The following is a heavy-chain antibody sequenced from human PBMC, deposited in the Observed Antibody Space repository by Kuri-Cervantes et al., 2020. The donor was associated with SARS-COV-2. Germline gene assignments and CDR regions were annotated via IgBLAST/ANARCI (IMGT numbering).Heavy chain of an antibody. J-gene: IGHJ5*02. Sequence: SETLSLTCTVSGGSISSSSYYWGWIRQPPGKGLEWIGSIYYSGSTYYNPSLKSRVTISVDTSKNQFSLKLSSVTAADTAVYYCARDRGPQAMFDPWGQGTLVTVSS. CDR2: IYYSGST. V-gene: IGHV4-39*07. CDR3: ARDRGPQAMFDP. CDR1: GGSISSSSYY.